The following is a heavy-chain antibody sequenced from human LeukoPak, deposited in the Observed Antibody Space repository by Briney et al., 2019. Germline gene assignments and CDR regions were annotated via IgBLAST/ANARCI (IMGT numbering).Heavy chain of an antibody. CDR3: AKDGGLWVSAHWGDS. D-gene: IGHD7-27*01. V-gene: IGHV3-23*01. Sequence: GGSLRLSCAASGFTVSSYAVSWVRQAPGEGLEWVSAISGSGGSTYYADSVKGRFTISRDNSKNTLYLQMNSLRAEDTAVYYCAKDGGLWVSAHWGDSWGRGTLVTVSS. CDR1: GFTVSSYA. CDR2: ISGSGGST. J-gene: IGHJ4*02.